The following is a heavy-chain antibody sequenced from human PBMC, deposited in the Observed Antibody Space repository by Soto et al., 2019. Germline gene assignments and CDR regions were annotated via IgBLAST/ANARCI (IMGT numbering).Heavy chain of an antibody. CDR1: GFTFTSSA. J-gene: IGHJ5*02. CDR3: AAGLLWFGELNWFDP. Sequence: SVKVSCKASGFTFTSSAVQWVRQARGQRLEWIGWIVVGSGNTNYAQKFQERVTITRDMSTSTAYMELSSLRSEDTAVYYCAAGLLWFGELNWFDPWGQGTLVTV. CDR2: IVVGSGNT. V-gene: IGHV1-58*01. D-gene: IGHD3-10*01.